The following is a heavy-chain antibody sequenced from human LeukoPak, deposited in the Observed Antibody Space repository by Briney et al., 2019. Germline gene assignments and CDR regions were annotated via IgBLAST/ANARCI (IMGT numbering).Heavy chain of an antibody. CDR2: ISGSGGST. CDR3: AKDGVVVVAATLDY. CDR1: GLIVSSNY. J-gene: IGHJ4*02. V-gene: IGHV3-23*01. D-gene: IGHD2-15*01. Sequence: GGSLRLSCAASGLIVSSNYMSWVRQAPGKGLEWVSAISGSGGSTYYADSVKGRFTISRDNSKNTLYLQMNSLRAEDTAVYYCAKDGVVVVAATLDYWGQGTLVTVSS.